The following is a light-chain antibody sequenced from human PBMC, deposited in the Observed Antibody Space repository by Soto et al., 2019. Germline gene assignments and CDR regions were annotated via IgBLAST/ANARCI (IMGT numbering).Light chain of an antibody. CDR1: QTVRNNY. CDR2: DAS. V-gene: IGKV3-20*01. Sequence: EIVLSRSPGTQPLSXRXRXXXSXXXSQTVRNNYLAWYQQKPGQAPRLLIYDASSRATGIPDRFSGGGSGTDFTLTISRLEPEDFAVYYCQQFSSYPLTFGGGTKVDI. CDR3: QQFSSYPLT. J-gene: IGKJ4*01.